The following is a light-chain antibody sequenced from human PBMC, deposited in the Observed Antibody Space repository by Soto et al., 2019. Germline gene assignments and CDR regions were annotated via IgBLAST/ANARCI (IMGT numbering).Light chain of an antibody. Sequence: SVLTQPASLSGSPGQSITISCTGTRSDIGGYNFVSWYQQHPGKAPKLRIYDVTNRPSGVPKRCSGSTSGNTAALTISRLQAEDKADYYCSSYTSSSTSFVFGTGTKVTVL. CDR2: DVT. V-gene: IGLV2-14*01. CDR1: RSDIGGYNF. J-gene: IGLJ1*01. CDR3: SSYTSSSTSFV.